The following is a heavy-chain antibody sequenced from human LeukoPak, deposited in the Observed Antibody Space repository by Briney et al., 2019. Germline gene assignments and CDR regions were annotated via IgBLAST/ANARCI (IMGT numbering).Heavy chain of an antibody. Sequence: SETLSLTCTVSGGSISSSSYYWGWIRQPPGKGLEWIGSIYYSGSTYYNPSLKSRVTISVDTSKNQFSLKLSSVTAPDTAVYYCARSIPARGYYYYGMDVWGQGTTVTVSS. CDR3: ARSIPARGYYYYGMDV. CDR1: GGSISSSSYY. D-gene: IGHD6-6*01. V-gene: IGHV4-39*01. J-gene: IGHJ6*02. CDR2: IYYSGST.